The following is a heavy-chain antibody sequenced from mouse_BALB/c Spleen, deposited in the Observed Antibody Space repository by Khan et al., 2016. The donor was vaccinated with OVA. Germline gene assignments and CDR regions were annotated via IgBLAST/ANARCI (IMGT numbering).Heavy chain of an antibody. CDR1: GFSLTNYG. V-gene: IGHV2-6-1*01. D-gene: IGHD2-10*01. J-gene: IGHJ4*01. Sequence: VQLQESGPGLVAPSQSLSITCTISGFSLTNYGVHWVRQPPGKGLEWLVVIWSDGSTTYNSALKSGLTISKDNSESQVFLKMNSLQTDDTAMYFCARQPYYHYNIMDYWGQGTSVTVSS. CDR3: ARQPYYHYNIMDY. CDR2: IWSDGST.